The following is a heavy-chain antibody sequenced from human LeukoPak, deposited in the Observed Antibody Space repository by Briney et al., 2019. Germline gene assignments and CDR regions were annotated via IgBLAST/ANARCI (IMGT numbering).Heavy chain of an antibody. D-gene: IGHD1-1*01. V-gene: IGHV1-69*06. CDR3: ARVLPYSVWNDGYYYYMDV. CDR2: IIPIFGTA. J-gene: IGHJ6*03. CDR1: GGTFSSYA. Sequence: GASVKVSCKASGGTFSSYAISWVRQAPGQGLEWMGGIIPIFGTANYAQKFQGRVTITADKSTSTAYMELSSLRSEDTAVYYCARVLPYSVWNDGYYYYMDVWGKGTTVTVSS.